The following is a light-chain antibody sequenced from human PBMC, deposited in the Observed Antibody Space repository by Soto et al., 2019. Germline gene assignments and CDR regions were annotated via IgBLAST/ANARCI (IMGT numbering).Light chain of an antibody. CDR2: DVS. J-gene: IGLJ3*02. Sequence: QSALTQPASVSGSPGQSITISCTGTSSDVGSYNYVSWYHQHPGKAPKLMIYDVSNRPSGVSNRFSGSNSGNTASLTISGLQAEDEADYYCSSYTSSSTWVFGGGTTLTVL. V-gene: IGLV2-14*01. CDR3: SSYTSSSTWV. CDR1: SSDVGSYNY.